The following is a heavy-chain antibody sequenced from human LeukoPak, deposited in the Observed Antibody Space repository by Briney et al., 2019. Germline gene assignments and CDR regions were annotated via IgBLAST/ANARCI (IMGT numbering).Heavy chain of an antibody. CDR1: GGSISSTNYY. D-gene: IGHD5-24*01. V-gene: IGHV4-39*01. CDR2: IYYSGST. CDR3: ASRDGYNLWWYFDL. Sequence: ASETLSLTCTVSGGSISSTNYYWAWIRQPPGKGLEWIGNIYYSGSTYYNPSLKSRLTIPVDTSKNQFSLKLSSVTAADTAVYYCASRDGYNLWWYFDLWGRGTLVTVSS. J-gene: IGHJ2*01.